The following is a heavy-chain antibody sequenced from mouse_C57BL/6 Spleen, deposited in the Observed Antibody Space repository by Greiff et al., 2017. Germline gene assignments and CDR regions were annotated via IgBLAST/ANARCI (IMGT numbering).Heavy chain of an antibody. CDR2: ISDGGSYT. CDR1: GFTFSSYA. D-gene: IGHD1-1*01. J-gene: IGHJ4*01. Sequence: DVKLVESGGGLVKPGGSLKLSCAASGFTFSSYAMSWVRQTPEKRLEWVATISDGGSYTYYPDNVKGRFTISRDNAKNNLYLQMSHLKSEDTAMYYCARLHYYAMDYWGQGTSVTVSS. CDR3: ARLHYYAMDY. V-gene: IGHV5-4*03.